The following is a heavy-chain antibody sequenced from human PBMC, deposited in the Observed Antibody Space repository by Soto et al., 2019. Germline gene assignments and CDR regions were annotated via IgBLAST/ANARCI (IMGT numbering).Heavy chain of an antibody. J-gene: IGHJ5*02. CDR1: GYSFTSYW. Sequence: EVQLVQSGAEVKKPGESLKISCKGSGYSFTSYWIGWVRQMPGKGLEWMGIIYPGDSDTRYSPSFQGQVTISADKSISTAYLQWSSLKASDTAMYYCARHGRSGDSPDYCSGGSCFWFDPWGQGTLVTVSS. V-gene: IGHV5-51*01. CDR3: ARHGRSGDSPDYCSGGSCFWFDP. CDR2: IYPGDSDT. D-gene: IGHD2-15*01.